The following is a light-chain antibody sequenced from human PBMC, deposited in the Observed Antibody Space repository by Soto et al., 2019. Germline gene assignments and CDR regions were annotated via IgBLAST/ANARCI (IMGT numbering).Light chain of an antibody. CDR3: QQYNSYSMYS. CDR1: QSVTKW. Sequence: DIQMTQSPSTLSASVGDRVTITCRASQSVTKWLAWYQQKPGKAPKPLIYEASVLERGVPSRFSGSGSETEFTLTISGLKPDDFATYYCQQYNSYSMYSFGQGTKLESK. CDR2: EAS. V-gene: IGKV1-5*03. J-gene: IGKJ2*03.